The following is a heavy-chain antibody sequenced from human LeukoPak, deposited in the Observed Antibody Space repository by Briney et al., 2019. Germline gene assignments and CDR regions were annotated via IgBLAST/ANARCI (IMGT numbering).Heavy chain of an antibody. D-gene: IGHD3-10*01. CDR1: GFTFSSYA. CDR3: ARDRGYFDY. J-gene: IGHJ4*02. V-gene: IGHV3-30-3*01. CDR2: ISYDGSNK. Sequence: GGSLRLSCAASGFTFSSYAMHWVRQAPGKGLEWVAVISYDGSNKYYADSVKGRFTISRDNSKNTLYLQMNSLRAEDTAVYYCARDRGYFDYWGQGTLVTVSS.